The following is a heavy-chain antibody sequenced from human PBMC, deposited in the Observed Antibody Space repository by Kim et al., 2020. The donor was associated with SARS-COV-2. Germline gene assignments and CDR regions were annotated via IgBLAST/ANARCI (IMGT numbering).Heavy chain of an antibody. CDR3: ARDLAVAAPDDNDAFDI. CDR1: GGSISSSNW. V-gene: IGHV4-4*02. CDR2: IYHSGST. Sequence: SETLSLTCAVSGGSISSSNWWSWVRQPPGKGLEWIGEIYHSGSTNYNPSLKSRVTISVDKSKNQFSLKLSSVTAADTAVYYCARDLAVAAPDDNDAFDIWGQGTMVTVSS. D-gene: IGHD6-19*01. J-gene: IGHJ3*02.